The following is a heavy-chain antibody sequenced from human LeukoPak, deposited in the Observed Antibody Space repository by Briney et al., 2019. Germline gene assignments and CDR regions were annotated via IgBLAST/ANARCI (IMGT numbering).Heavy chain of an antibody. CDR2: IYHSGST. J-gene: IGHJ4*02. D-gene: IGHD5-24*01. CDR3: AREVGRDGYNFDY. CDR1: GGSISSGGYY. V-gene: IGHV4-30-2*01. Sequence: SETLSLTCTVSGGSISSGGYYWSWIRQPPGKGLEWIGYIYHSGSTYYNPSLKSRVTISVDRSKNQFSLKLSSVTAADTAVYYCAREVGRDGYNFDYWGQGTLVTVSS.